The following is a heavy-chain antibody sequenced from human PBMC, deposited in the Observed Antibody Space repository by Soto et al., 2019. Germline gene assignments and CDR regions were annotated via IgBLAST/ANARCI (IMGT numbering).Heavy chain of an antibody. D-gene: IGHD3-3*01. CDR1: GFTFSSYS. CDR2: ISSSSSYI. J-gene: IGHJ5*02. CDR3: ARDSPGDFWSGYYEGP. V-gene: IGHV3-21*01. Sequence: GGSLRLSCAASGFTFSSYSMNWVRQAPGKGLEWVSSISSSSSYIYYADSVKGRFTISRDNAKNSLYLQMNSLRAEDTAVYYCARDSPGDFWSGYYEGPWGQGTLVTVS.